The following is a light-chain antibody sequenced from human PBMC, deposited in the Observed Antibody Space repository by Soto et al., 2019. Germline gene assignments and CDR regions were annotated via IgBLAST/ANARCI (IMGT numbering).Light chain of an antibody. CDR3: GSYTSATTWV. Sequence: SALTQPASMSGSPGQSITISCTGTSSDIGRYDYVSWYQQLPGKAPKLIIYRVINRPSGVSDRFSDSKSGNSASLSISGLHPDDEASYFCGSYTSATTWVFGGGTKLTVL. CDR1: SSDIGRYDY. J-gene: IGLJ3*02. V-gene: IGLV2-14*03. CDR2: RVI.